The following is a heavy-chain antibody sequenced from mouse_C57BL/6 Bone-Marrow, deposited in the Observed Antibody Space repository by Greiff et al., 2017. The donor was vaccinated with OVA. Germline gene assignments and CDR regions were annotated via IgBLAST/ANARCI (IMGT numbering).Heavy chain of an antibody. CDR1: GYTFTSYT. J-gene: IGHJ4*01. CDR3: ARMSTTDYYAMDY. V-gene: IGHV1-4*01. D-gene: IGHD2-4*01. CDR2: INPSSGYT. Sequence: QVQLQQSGAELARPGASVKMSCKASGYTFTSYTMHWVKQRPGQGLEWIGYINPSSGYTKYNQKFKDKATLTADKSSSTAYMQLSSLTSEDSAVYYCARMSTTDYYAMDYWGQGTSVTVSS.